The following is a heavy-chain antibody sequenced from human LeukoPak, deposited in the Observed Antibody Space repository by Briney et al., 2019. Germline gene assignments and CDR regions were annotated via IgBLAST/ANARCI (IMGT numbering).Heavy chain of an antibody. CDR2: MSSRSGII. J-gene: IGHJ6*02. V-gene: IGHV3-11*01. D-gene: IGHD5-24*01. CDR3: AGGLLEAQGWLQWLGTVYSMDV. CDR1: GFNFSDYY. Sequence: GGSLRLSCVASGFNFSDYYMNWIRQSPGKGLEWISYMSSRSGIIYYADSAKGRFTISRDNARNSLYLQMNSLRVDDTAVYYCAGGLLEAQGWLQWLGTVYSMDVWGQGTPVTVSS.